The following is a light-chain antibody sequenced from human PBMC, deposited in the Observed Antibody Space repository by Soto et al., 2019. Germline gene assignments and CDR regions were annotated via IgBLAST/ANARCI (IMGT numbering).Light chain of an antibody. CDR1: SSDVGGYQY. J-gene: IGLJ3*02. V-gene: IGLV2-11*01. CDR3: GTWDRSLSAWV. Sequence: QSVLTQPRSVSGSPGQSVTISCTGTSSDVGGYQYVSWYQQRPGKVPILMIYDVSKRPSGVPDRFSGSKSGITASLTISGLQTGDEADYYCGTWDRSLSAWVFGGGTK. CDR2: DVS.